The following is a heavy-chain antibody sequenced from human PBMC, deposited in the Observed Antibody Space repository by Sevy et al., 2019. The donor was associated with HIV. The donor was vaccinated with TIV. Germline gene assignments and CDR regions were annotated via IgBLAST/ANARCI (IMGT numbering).Heavy chain of an antibody. CDR2: INHSGST. V-gene: IGHV4-34*01. D-gene: IGHD2-2*01. CDR1: GGSFSGYY. Sequence: SETLSLTCAVHGGSFSGYYWSWIRQPPGKGLEWIGEINHSGSTHYNPSLKSRVTISVDTSKKQFSLKLSSVTAADMAVYYCARSPPVVVVPGAPSWFDPWGQGTMVTVSS. CDR3: ARSPPVVVVPGAPSWFDP. J-gene: IGHJ5*02.